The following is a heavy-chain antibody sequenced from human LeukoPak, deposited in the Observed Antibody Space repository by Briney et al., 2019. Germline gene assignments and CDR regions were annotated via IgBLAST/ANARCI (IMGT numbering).Heavy chain of an antibody. CDR3: ARQVRQLRAFDY. Sequence: SGTLSLTCAVSGYSISSGYYWGWIRPPPGKGLEWIGSIYHSGSTYYNPSLKSRVTISVDTSKNQFSLKLSSVTAADTAVYYCARQVRQLRAFDYWGQGTLVTVSS. CDR1: GYSISSGYY. D-gene: IGHD2-2*01. J-gene: IGHJ4*02. CDR2: IYHSGST. V-gene: IGHV4-38-2*01.